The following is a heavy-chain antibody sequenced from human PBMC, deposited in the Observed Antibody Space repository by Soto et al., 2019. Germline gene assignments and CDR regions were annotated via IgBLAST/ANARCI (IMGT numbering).Heavy chain of an antibody. V-gene: IGHV4-30-4*01. CDR3: ARGADCSGGRCYFSVDY. Sequence: QVQLQESGPGLVKPSQTLSLTCTVSGGSISSGDYYWSWIRQPPGKGLEWIGYIYYSGSTYYNPSLKSRVTISLDTSKNQFSLKLSSVTAADTAVYYCARGADCSGGRCYFSVDYWGQGTLVTVSS. D-gene: IGHD2-15*01. CDR2: IYYSGST. J-gene: IGHJ4*02. CDR1: GGSISSGDYY.